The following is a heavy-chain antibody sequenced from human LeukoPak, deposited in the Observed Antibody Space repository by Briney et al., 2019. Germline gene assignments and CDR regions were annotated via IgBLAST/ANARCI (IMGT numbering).Heavy chain of an antibody. J-gene: IGHJ6*03. CDR2: MNPNSGNT. V-gene: IGHV1-8*03. CDR3: ARALTMVVRTGIYYYMDV. Sequence: ASVKVSCKASGYTFTSYDINWVRQATGQGLEWMGWMNPNSGNTGYAQKFQGRVTITRNTSISTAYMELSSLRSEDTAVYYCARALTMVVRTGIYYYMDVWGKGTTVTVSS. CDR1: GYTFTSYD. D-gene: IGHD3-10*01.